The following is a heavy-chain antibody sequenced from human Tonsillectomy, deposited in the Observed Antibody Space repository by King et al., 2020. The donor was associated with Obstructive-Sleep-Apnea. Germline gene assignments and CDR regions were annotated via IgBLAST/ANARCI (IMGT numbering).Heavy chain of an antibody. CDR1: GGSFSGYY. Sequence: VQLQQWGAGLLKPSETLSLTCAVYGGSFSGYYWSWIRQPPGKGLEWIGEINHSGSTNYNPSLKSRVTISVDTSKNQFSLKLSSVTAADTAAYYCARARGRRSALDAFDIWGQGTMVTVSS. V-gene: IGHV4-34*01. D-gene: IGHD2-15*01. CDR3: ARARGRRSALDAFDI. J-gene: IGHJ3*02. CDR2: INHSGST.